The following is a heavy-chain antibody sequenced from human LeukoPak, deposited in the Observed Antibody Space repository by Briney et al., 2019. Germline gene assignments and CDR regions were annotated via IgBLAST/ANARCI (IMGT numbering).Heavy chain of an antibody. D-gene: IGHD3-16*02. Sequence: HPGGSLRLSCAASGFTFSSYSMNWVRQAPGKGLEWVSYISSSSSTIYYADSVKGRFTISRDNAKNSLYLQMNSLRAEDTAVFYCARQVRLRLGELSLYLENEDAFDIWGQGTMVTVSS. CDR3: ARQVRLRLGELSLYLENEDAFDI. V-gene: IGHV3-48*04. CDR1: GFTFSSYS. J-gene: IGHJ3*02. CDR2: ISSSSSTI.